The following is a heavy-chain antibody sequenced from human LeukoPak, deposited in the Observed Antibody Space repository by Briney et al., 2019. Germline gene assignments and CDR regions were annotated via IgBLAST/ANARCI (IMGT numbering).Heavy chain of an antibody. CDR1: GYSFTSYW. J-gene: IGHJ6*03. CDR2: IYPGDSDT. D-gene: IGHD6-13*01. Sequence: GESLKISCKGSGYSFTSYWIGWVRQMPGKGLEWMGIIYPGDSDTRYSPSFQGQVTISADKSISTAYLQWSSLKDSDTAMYYCARHGIAAAGGGYYYYMDVWGKGTTVTVSS. CDR3: ARHGIAAAGGGYYYYMDV. V-gene: IGHV5-51*01.